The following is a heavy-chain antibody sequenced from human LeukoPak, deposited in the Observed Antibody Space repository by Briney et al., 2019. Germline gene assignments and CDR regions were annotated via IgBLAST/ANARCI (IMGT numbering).Heavy chain of an antibody. CDR2: IWNDGSNK. CDR3: AKFPESYYYMDV. V-gene: IGHV3-33*06. Sequence: PGGSLRLSCAASGFIFSNYGMYWVRQAPDKRLEWVAVIWNDGSNKYYADSVKGRFTISRDNSKNTLYLQMNSLRAEDTAIYYCAKFPESYYYMDVWGKGTTVTVPS. CDR1: GFIFSNYG. J-gene: IGHJ6*03.